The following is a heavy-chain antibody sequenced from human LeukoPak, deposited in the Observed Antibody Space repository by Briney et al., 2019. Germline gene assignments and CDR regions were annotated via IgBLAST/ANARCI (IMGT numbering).Heavy chain of an antibody. Sequence: SETLSLTCTVSGGSISSSSYYWGWIRQPPGKGLEWIGSIYYSGSTYYNPSLKSRVTISVDTSKNQFSLKLSSVTAADTAVYYCARVRGYSYGIDYWGQGTLVTVSS. CDR3: ARVRGYSYGIDY. V-gene: IGHV4-39*07. D-gene: IGHD5-18*01. CDR2: IYYSGST. J-gene: IGHJ4*02. CDR1: GGSISSSSYY.